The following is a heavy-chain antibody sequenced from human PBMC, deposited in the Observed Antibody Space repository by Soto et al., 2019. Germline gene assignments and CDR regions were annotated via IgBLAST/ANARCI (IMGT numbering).Heavy chain of an antibody. D-gene: IGHD5-18*01. CDR3: AKYWDTDLIGYFDY. Sequence: HVQLQESGPGLLKPSQTLSLTCTVSGASLGSGAHYWSWIRQPPGKGLEWIGYISYSGNTYYNPSLPSRVTISLDTSKNQFSLNLISVTAADTAVYYCAKYWDTDLIGYFDYWGQGTLVTVSS. J-gene: IGHJ4*02. V-gene: IGHV4-30-4*01. CDR2: ISYSGNT. CDR1: GASLGSGAHY.